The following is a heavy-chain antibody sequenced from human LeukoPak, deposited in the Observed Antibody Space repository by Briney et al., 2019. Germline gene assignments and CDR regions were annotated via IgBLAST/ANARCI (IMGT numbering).Heavy chain of an antibody. Sequence: GGSLRLSCAASGFTVSSNYMSWVRQAPGKGLEWVSVIYSGGSTYYAASVKGRFTISRDNSKNTLYLQMNSLRAEDTAVYYCARGSGSYPSGAFDIWGQGTMVTVSS. CDR2: IYSGGST. CDR3: ARGSGSYPSGAFDI. D-gene: IGHD1-26*01. V-gene: IGHV3-53*01. J-gene: IGHJ3*02. CDR1: GFTVSSNY.